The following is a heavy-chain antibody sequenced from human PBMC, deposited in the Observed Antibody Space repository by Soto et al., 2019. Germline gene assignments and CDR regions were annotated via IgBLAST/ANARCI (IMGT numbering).Heavy chain of an antibody. V-gene: IGHV6-1*01. CDR3: ARLVTMVRGVSGWFDP. Sequence: PSQTLSLTCAISGDSVSRNIAAWNWIRQSPSRGLEWLGRTYYRSKWYNDYAVSVKSRVTISVDTSKNQFSLKLSSVTAADTAVYYCARLVTMVRGVSGWFDPWGQGTLVTVSS. CDR2: TYYRSKWYN. J-gene: IGHJ5*02. CDR1: GDSVSRNIAA. D-gene: IGHD3-10*01.